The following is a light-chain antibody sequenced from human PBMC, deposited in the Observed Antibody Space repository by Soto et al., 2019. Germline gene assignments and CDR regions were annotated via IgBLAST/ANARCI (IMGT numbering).Light chain of an antibody. CDR3: AAWDDSLTGYV. J-gene: IGLJ1*01. CDR1: SSNIGSHY. V-gene: IGLV1-47*02. Sequence: QSVLTQPPSASGTPGQRVTISCFGSSSNIGSHYVYWYQQLPGTAPKLLIYSNNQWPSGVPDRFSGSKSGTSASLAISGLRSEDEADYYCAAWDDSLTGYVFGTGTKLTVL. CDR2: SNN.